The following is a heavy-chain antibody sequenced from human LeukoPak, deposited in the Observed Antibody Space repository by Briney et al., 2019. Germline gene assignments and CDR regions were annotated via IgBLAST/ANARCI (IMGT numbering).Heavy chain of an antibody. CDR3: AREVQSYYYYDSSGFDY. CDR2: IYYSGST. CDR1: GGSISSSTYY. J-gene: IGHJ4*02. V-gene: IGHV4-39*02. D-gene: IGHD3-22*01. Sequence: PSETLSLTCTASGGSISSSTYYWDWIRQPPGKGLEWIGSIYYSGSTYYNPSLKSRVTISVDTSKNQFSLKLTSVTAADTAVYYCAREVQSYYYYDSSGFDYWGQGTLVTVSS.